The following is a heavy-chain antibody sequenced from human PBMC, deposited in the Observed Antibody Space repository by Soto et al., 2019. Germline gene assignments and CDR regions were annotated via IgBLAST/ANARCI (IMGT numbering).Heavy chain of an antibody. J-gene: IGHJ6*02. V-gene: IGHV4-39*01. CDR2: IYYSGST. Sequence: PSETLSLTSTVSGGSISSSSYYWGWIRQPPGKGLERIGSIYYSGSTYYNPSLKSRVTISVDTSKNQFSLKLSSVTAADTAVYYCARKPPLGYYYGMDVWAQGTTVTVSS. CDR3: ARKPPLGYYYGMDV. CDR1: GGSISSSSYY.